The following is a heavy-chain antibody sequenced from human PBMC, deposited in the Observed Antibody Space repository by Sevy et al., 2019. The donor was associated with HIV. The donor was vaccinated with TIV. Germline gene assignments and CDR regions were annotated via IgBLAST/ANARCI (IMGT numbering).Heavy chain of an antibody. Sequence: GGSLRLSCAASEFTFSSYGMHWVRQAPGKGLEWVAVISYDGSNKYYADSVKGRFTISRDNSKNTLYLQMNSLRAEDTAVYYCALSYCGGDCYTSDYYYGMDVWGQGTTVTVSS. CDR3: ALSYCGGDCYTSDYYYGMDV. CDR2: ISYDGSNK. V-gene: IGHV3-30*03. J-gene: IGHJ6*02. CDR1: EFTFSSYG. D-gene: IGHD2-21*01.